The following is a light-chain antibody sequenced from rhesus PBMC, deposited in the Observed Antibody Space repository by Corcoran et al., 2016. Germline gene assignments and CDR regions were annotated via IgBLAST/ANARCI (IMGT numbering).Light chain of an antibody. J-gene: IGKJ3*01. V-gene: IGKV1-25*01. Sequence: DIQMTQSPSSLSASVGDRVTITCRASQGITNDLAWYQQKPGETPKLLFYEASSLQSGIPSRFSGSGSGTDFTLTISSLQSEDLATYYCQHYYSTPFTFGPGTKLDIK. CDR3: QHYYSTPFT. CDR2: EAS. CDR1: QGITND.